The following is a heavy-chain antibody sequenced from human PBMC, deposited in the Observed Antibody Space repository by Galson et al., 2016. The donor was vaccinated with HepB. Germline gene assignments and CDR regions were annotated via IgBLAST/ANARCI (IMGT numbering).Heavy chain of an antibody. V-gene: IGHV3-53*01. CDR2: IYSAGTT. CDR3: SRDTNYYYDSSGYYTYYGMDV. J-gene: IGHJ6*02. Sequence: SLRLSCAASGFSFRTSAMSWVRQAPGKGLEWVSIIYSAGTTYYTDSVKDRFTLSRDNFHNTLYLQMNSLRAEDTAVYYCSRDTNYYYDSSGYYTYYGMDVWGLGTTVTVSS. CDR1: GFSFRTSA. D-gene: IGHD3-22*01.